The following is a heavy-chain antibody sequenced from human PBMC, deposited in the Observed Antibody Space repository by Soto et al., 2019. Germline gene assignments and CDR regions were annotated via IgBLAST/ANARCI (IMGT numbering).Heavy chain of an antibody. D-gene: IGHD1-1*01. V-gene: IGHV4-30-4*08. Sequence: TLSLTCTVSGGSINSDSYHWTWIRQSPGKGLEWIGYIHHSGAFLYNPSFKSRLTISVDTSKNQFSLHLSSVTDADTAVYFCAREDDGGGSLDVWGQGTTVTVSS. CDR1: GGSINSDSYH. CDR2: IHHSGAF. J-gene: IGHJ6*02. CDR3: AREDDGGGSLDV.